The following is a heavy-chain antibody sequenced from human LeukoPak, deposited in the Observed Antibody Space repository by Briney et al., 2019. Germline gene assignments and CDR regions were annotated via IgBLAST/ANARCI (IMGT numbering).Heavy chain of an antibody. J-gene: IGHJ4*02. CDR1: GFTFSSYS. CDR3: LIGNYGGNSPFDY. CDR2: ISSSSSTI. D-gene: IGHD4-23*01. Sequence: AGGSLRLSCAASGFTFSSYSMNWVRQAPGKGLEWVSYISSSSSTIYYADSVKGRFTISRDNAKNSLHLQMNSLRDEDTAVYYCLIGNYGGNSPFDYWGQGTLVTVSS. V-gene: IGHV3-48*02.